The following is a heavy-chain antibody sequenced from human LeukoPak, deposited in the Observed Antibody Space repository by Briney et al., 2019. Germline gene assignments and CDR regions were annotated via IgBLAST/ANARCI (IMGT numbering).Heavy chain of an antibody. V-gene: IGHV1-18*04. Sequence: ASVKVSCKASGYPFTSYGINWVRQAPGQGLEWMGWISAYNGNMNYAQKLQGRVTMTTDTSTSTAYMELRSLRSDDTAVYYCARSDGSRWNYYYYGIDVWGKGTTVTVSS. CDR2: ISAYNGNM. CDR3: ARSDGSRWNYYYYGIDV. J-gene: IGHJ6*04. D-gene: IGHD6-13*01. CDR1: GYPFTSYG.